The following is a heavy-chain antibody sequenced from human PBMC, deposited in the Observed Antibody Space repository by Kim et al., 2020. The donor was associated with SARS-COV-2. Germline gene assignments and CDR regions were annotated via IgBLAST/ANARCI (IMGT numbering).Heavy chain of an antibody. CDR2: IYSGGST. V-gene: IGHV3-66*02. Sequence: GGSLRLSCAASGFTVSSNYMSWVRQAPGKGLEWVSVIYSGGSTYYADSVKGRFTISRDNSKNTLYLQMNSLRAEDTAVYYCARDGPFIAAAHKDYWGQGTLVTVSS. J-gene: IGHJ4*02. CDR1: GFTVSSNY. CDR3: ARDGPFIAAAHKDY. D-gene: IGHD6-13*01.